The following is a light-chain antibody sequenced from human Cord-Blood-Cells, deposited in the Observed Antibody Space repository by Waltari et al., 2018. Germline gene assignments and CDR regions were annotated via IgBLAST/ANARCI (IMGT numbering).Light chain of an antibody. CDR2: DDS. CDR1: NIGSKS. J-gene: IGLJ1*01. CDR3: QVWDSSSDQYV. Sequence: SYVLTQPPSVSVAPGKTARITCGGNNIGSKSVHWYQQKPGQAPVLVVYDDSDRPSGIAERFAGSNAGNTATLTISRVEAGEEADYYCQVWDSSSDQYVFGTGTKVTVL. V-gene: IGLV3-21*03.